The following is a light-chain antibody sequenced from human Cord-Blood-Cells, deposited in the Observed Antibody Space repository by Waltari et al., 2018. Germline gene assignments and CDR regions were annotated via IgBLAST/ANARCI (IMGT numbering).Light chain of an antibody. Sequence: QSVLTQPPSASGTPGQRVTISCSGSRSNIGSNYVYWYQQLPGTAPKLLIYRNNQRPSGVPDRFSGSKSGTSASLAISGLRSEDEADYYWAAWDDSLSGVVFGGGTKLTVL. CDR3: AAWDDSLSGVV. CDR1: RSNIGSNY. J-gene: IGLJ2*01. V-gene: IGLV1-47*01. CDR2: RNN.